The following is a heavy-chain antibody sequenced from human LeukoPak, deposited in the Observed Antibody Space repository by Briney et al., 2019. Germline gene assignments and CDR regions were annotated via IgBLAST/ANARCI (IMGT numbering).Heavy chain of an antibody. CDR3: ARDSSGHHPRRFDY. CDR1: GYTFTSYA. Sequence: ASVKVSCKASGYTFTSYAMHWARQAPGQRLEWMGWINAGNGNTKYSQKFQGRVTITRDTSASTAYMELNSLRSEDTAVYYCARDSSGHHPRRFDYWGQGTLVTVSS. CDR2: INAGNGNT. D-gene: IGHD3-22*01. J-gene: IGHJ4*02. V-gene: IGHV1-3*01.